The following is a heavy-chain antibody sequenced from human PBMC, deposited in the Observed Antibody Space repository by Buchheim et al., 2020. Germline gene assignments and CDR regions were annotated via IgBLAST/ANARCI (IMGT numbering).Heavy chain of an antibody. V-gene: IGHV3-21*01. J-gene: IGHJ4*02. CDR1: GFTFSSYS. CDR2: ISSSSDYI. D-gene: IGHD1-1*01. CDR3: ARTTRRTRRKRRYFDY. Sequence: EVQLVESGGGLVQPGGSLRLSCAASGFTFSSYSMNWVRQAPGKGLEWISSISSSSDYIYYADSVRGRFTISRDNAKKSLYLQMNSLRAEDTAVYYCARTTRRTRRKRRYFDYWGQGTL.